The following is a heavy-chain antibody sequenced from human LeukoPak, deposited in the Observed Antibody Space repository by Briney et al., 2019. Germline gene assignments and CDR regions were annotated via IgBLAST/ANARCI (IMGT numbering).Heavy chain of an antibody. V-gene: IGHV3-48*01. CDR3: AKDGSRYSGTYCDY. D-gene: IGHD1-26*01. CDR2: ISSSSSTI. Sequence: PGGSLRLSCAASGFTFSSYSMNWVRQAPGKGLEWVSYISSSSSTIYYADSVKGRFTISRDSSNNTLYLQMNSLRVEDTAVYYCAKDGSRYSGTYCDYWGQGTLVTVSS. CDR1: GFTFSSYS. J-gene: IGHJ4*02.